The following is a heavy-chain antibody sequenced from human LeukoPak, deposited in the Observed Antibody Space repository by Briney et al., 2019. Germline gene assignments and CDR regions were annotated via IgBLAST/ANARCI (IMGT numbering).Heavy chain of an antibody. V-gene: IGHV3-21*01. CDR1: GFTFSSYS. Sequence: GGSLRLSCAASGFTFSSYSMNWVRQAPGKGLEWVSSISSSSSYIYYADSVKGRFTISRDNAKNSLYLQMNSLRAEDTAVYYCAQKSFGGYYFDYWGQGTLVIVSS. CDR2: ISSSSSYI. CDR3: AQKSFGGYYFDY. D-gene: IGHD3-10*01. J-gene: IGHJ4*02.